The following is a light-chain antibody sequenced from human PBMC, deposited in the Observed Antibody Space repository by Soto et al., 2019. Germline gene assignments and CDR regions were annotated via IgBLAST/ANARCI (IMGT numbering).Light chain of an antibody. J-gene: IGKJ5*01. CDR3: QQSFTTPPT. CDR2: AAS. V-gene: IGKV1-39*01. CDR1: QNINNY. Sequence: DIQMTQSPSSLSASVGDRVTITCRASQNINNYLNWYQQKPGKAPKLLIYAASNLQSGVPSRFSGSGFGTDFSLTVSALQPDDFATYYCQQSFTTPPTFGQGTRLEIK.